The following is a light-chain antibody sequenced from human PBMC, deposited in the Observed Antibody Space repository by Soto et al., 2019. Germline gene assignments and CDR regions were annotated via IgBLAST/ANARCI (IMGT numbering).Light chain of an antibody. J-gene: IGKJ4*01. Sequence: DIQLTQSPSSLSASVGDRVTITCQASQDINNYLNWYQQKPGKAPKLLIFDASSVETGVPSRFSGSGSGTHFTVTISSLEPEDIATYHCQQYEDLPLTFGGGTRVALK. V-gene: IGKV1-33*01. CDR3: QQYEDLPLT. CDR1: QDINNY. CDR2: DAS.